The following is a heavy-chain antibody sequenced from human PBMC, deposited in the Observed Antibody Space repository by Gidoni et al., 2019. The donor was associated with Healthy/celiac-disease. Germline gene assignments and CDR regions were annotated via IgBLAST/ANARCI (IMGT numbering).Heavy chain of an antibody. D-gene: IGHD3-16*01. CDR3: TTDPLLHDGGT. CDR2: SKSKTDGGTT. V-gene: IGHV3-15*01. Sequence: EVQLVESGGGLVTPGGSLRLSCAASGCTFSNAWMSWVRQAPGKGLEWVGRSKSKTDGGTTDYAAPVKGRFTISRDDSKNTLYLQMNSLKTEDTAVYYCTTDPLLHDGGTWGQGTLVTVSS. CDR1: GCTFSNAW. J-gene: IGHJ4*02.